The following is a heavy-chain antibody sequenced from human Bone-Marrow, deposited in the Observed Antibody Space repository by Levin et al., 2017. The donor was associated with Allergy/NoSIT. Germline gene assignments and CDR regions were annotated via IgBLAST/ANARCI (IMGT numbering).Heavy chain of an antibody. J-gene: IGHJ4*02. CDR2: ISSSSSDI. CDR3: ARDLVVPGARIPFES. Sequence: GESLKISCTASGFTFSSHRMNWVRQAPGKGLEWVSSISSSSSDIYSADSVKGRFTISRDNAKNSLYLQMNSLTVEDTAVYYCARDLVVPGARIPFESWGQGTLVTVSS. CDR1: GFTFSSHR. V-gene: IGHV3-21*01. D-gene: IGHD2-2*01.